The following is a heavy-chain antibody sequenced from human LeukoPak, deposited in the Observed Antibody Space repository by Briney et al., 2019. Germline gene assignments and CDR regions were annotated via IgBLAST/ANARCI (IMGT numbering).Heavy chain of an antibody. CDR2: IKEDGSEK. D-gene: IGHD2-2*01. CDR3: ARERQRDIVVVPAADTRSYYYYYMDV. V-gene: IGHV3-7*01. J-gene: IGHJ6*03. CDR1: GLTFSRYW. Sequence: TGGSLRLSCAASGLTFSRYWMTWVRQAPGEGLEWVANIKEDGSEKYYVDSVKGGFTISRDNAKNSLYLQMNSRRDEDTAVYYCARERQRDIVVVPAADTRSYYYYYMDVWGKGTTVTVSS.